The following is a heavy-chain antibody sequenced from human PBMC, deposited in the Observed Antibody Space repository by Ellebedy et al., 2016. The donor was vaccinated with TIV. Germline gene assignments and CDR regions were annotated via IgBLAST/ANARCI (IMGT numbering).Heavy chain of an antibody. Sequence: GESLKISCAASGFTFSNCGMEWVRQAPGKGLEWVTNIKKDGSEKHYVDSVKGRFTISRDNAKSSLYLQMNSLRAEDTAVYFCACGFDYWGQGTLVTVSS. CDR2: IKKDGSEK. CDR1: GFTFSNCG. V-gene: IGHV3-7*01. J-gene: IGHJ4*02. CDR3: ACGFDY.